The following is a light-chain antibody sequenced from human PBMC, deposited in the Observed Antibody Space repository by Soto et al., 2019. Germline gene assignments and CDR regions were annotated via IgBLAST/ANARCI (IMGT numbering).Light chain of an antibody. J-gene: IGKJ1*01. V-gene: IGKV3-20*01. Sequence: EIVLTQSPGTLSLSPGERTTLSCRASQSISSSYLAWYQQKPGQAPRLLVYGAFSRATGIPDRFSGSGSGTDFTLTISRLEPEDFALYYCQQYSSTFWTLGQGTKVDIK. CDR3: QQYSSTFWT. CDR1: QSISSSY. CDR2: GAF.